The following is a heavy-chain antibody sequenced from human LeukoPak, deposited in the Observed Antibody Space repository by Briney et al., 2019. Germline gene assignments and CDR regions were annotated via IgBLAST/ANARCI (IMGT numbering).Heavy chain of an antibody. CDR2: ISYDGSNK. CDR3: AREGYTSIVGALDAFDI. CDR1: GYSFTSYW. Sequence: GESLKISCKGSGYSFTSYWIGWVRQAPGKGLEWVAVISYDGSNKYYADSVKGRFTISRDNSKNTLYLQMNSLRAEDTAVYYCAREGYTSIVGALDAFDIWGQGTMVTVSS. D-gene: IGHD1-26*01. J-gene: IGHJ3*02. V-gene: IGHV3-30*12.